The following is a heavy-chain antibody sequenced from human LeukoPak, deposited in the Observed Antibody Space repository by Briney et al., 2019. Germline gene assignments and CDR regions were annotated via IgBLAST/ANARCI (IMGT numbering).Heavy chain of an antibody. CDR3: ARAYCSSTSCYTAGY. V-gene: IGHV1-2*02. D-gene: IGHD2-2*02. CDR1: GYTFTGYY. Sequence: GASVKVSCKASGYTFTGYYMHWVRQAPGQGLEWMGWINPNSGGTNYAQKFQGRVTMTRDTSISTAYMELSRLRSDDTAVYYCARAYCSSTSCYTAGYWGQGTPVTVSS. J-gene: IGHJ4*02. CDR2: INPNSGGT.